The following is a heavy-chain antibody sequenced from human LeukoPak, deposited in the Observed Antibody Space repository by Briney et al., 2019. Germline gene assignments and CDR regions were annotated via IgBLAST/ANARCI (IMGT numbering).Heavy chain of an antibody. D-gene: IGHD3-22*01. CDR2: ISSSSSYI. V-gene: IGHV3-21*01. J-gene: IGHJ3*02. CDR1: GFTFSSYS. Sequence: GGSLRLSCAASGFTFSSYSMNWVRQAPGKGLEWVSSISSSSSYIYYADSVKGRLTISRDNAKNSLYLQMNSLRAEDTAVYYCARAISYYYDSSGYYSDAFDIWGQGTMVTVSS. CDR3: ARAISYYYDSSGYYSDAFDI.